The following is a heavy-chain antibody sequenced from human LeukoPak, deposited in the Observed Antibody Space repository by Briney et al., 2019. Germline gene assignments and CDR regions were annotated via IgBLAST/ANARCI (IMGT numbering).Heavy chain of an antibody. CDR1: GGSISSGDYY. CDR2: IYYSGST. Sequence: PSETLSLTCTVSGGSISSGDYYWGWLRQPPGKGLEWIGYIYYSGSTYYNPSLKSRVTISVDTSKNQFSLKLSSVTAADTAVYYCARARDYYDSSGLYYFDYWGQGTLVTVSS. D-gene: IGHD3-22*01. CDR3: ARARDYYDSSGLYYFDY. V-gene: IGHV4-30-4*01. J-gene: IGHJ4*02.